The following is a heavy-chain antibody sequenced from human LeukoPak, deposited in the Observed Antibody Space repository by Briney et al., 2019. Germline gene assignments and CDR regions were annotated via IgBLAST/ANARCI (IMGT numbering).Heavy chain of an antibody. J-gene: IGHJ4*02. CDR3: AKGTRGDYARATVVPYYFDY. V-gene: IGHV3-23*01. Sequence: PGGSLRLSCAAFGFTFSSYGMSWVRQAPGKGLEWVSAISGSGGSTYYADSVKGRFTISRDNSKNTLYLQMNSLRAEDTAVYYCAKGTRGDYARATVVPYYFDYWGQGTLVTVSS. CDR2: ISGSGGST. D-gene: IGHD4-17*01. CDR1: GFTFSSYG.